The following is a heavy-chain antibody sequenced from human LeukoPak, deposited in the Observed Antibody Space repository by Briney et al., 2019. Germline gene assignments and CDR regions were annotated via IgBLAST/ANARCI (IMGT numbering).Heavy chain of an antibody. V-gene: IGHV3-72*01. CDR3: ARGTYGDNAMGDF. Sequence: GGSLRLSCAASGFTFSDHYMDWVRQAPGKGREWVGRIRNKANSYTTEYAASVKGRFTISRDDSKNSLYLQMNSLKTEDTAVYYCARGTYGDNAMGDFWGQGTLVTVSS. J-gene: IGHJ4*02. D-gene: IGHD4-17*01. CDR1: GFTFSDHY. CDR2: IRNKANSYTT.